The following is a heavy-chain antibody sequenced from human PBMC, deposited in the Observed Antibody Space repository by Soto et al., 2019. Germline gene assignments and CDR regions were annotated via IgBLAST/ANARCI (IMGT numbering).Heavy chain of an antibody. CDR3: VGSVPNSGDYFDY. D-gene: IGHD3-10*01. V-gene: IGHV4-39*01. J-gene: IGHJ4*02. CDR2: IYYSGST. Sequence: PSETLSLTCTVSGGSISSSSYYWGWIRQPPGKGLEWIGNIYYSGSTYYNPSLKSRVTISVDTSKNQFSLKLSSVTVADTAVYYCVGSVPNSGDYFDYWGQGTLVTVSS. CDR1: GGSISSSSYY.